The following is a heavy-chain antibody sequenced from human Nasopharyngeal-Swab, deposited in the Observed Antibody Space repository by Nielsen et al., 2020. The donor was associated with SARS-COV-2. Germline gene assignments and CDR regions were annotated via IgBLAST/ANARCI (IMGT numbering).Heavy chain of an antibody. CDR2: ISSSSTI. V-gene: IGHV3-48*01. D-gene: IGHD2-2*01. CDR1: GFTFSSYS. Sequence: GESLKISCAASGFTFSSYSMNWVRQAQGKGLEWVSYISSSSTIYYADSVKGRFTISRDNAKNSLYLQMNSLRAEDTAVYYCAREVVVPSGGYNWFDPWGQGTLVTVSS. J-gene: IGHJ5*02. CDR3: AREVVVPSGGYNWFDP.